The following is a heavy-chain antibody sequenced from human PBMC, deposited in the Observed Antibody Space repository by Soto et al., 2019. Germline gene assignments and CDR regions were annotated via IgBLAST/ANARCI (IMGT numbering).Heavy chain of an antibody. CDR2: IVPILGMA. J-gene: IGHJ4*02. CDR1: GGSFSSYT. V-gene: IGHV1-69*04. Sequence: GASVKVSCKSSGGSFSSYTFTWVRQAPGQGLEWMGRIVPILGMANYAQKFQGRVTITADKTTSTAYMELSSLRSEDTAVYYCARDSTWTPGALDFDYRGQGTLVTVSS. D-gene: IGHD2-2*01. CDR3: ARDSTWTPGALDFDY.